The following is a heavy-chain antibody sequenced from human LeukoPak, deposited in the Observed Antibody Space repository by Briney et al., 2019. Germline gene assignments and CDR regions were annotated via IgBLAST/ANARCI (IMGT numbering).Heavy chain of an antibody. Sequence: PGGSLRLSCSASGFTFSSYAMHWVRQAPGKGLEDVSAISSNGGSTYYADSVKGRFTISRDNSKNTLYLQMSSLRAEDTAVYYCVNLYGDYVGLDYWGQGTLVTVSS. D-gene: IGHD4-17*01. CDR3: VNLYGDYVGLDY. J-gene: IGHJ4*02. CDR1: GFTFSSYA. V-gene: IGHV3-64D*06. CDR2: ISSNGGST.